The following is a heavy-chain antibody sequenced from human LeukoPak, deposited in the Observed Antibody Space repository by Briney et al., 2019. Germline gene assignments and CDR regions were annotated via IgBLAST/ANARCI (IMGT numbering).Heavy chain of an antibody. CDR2: IYSGGTT. D-gene: IGHD6-19*01. Sequence: GGSLRLSCAASGXTVSTNCVTWVRQAPGKGLEWVSTIYSGGTTYYADSVMGRFTISRHNSRNTLYLQMNSLRAEDTAVYYCAKDRSGWYKDYWGQGTLVTVSS. V-gene: IGHV3-53*01. J-gene: IGHJ4*02. CDR3: AKDRSGWYKDY. CDR1: GXTVSTNC.